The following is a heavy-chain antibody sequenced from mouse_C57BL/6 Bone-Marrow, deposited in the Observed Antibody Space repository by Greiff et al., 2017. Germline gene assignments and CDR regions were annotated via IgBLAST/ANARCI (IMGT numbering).Heavy chain of an antibody. CDR3: TTGHYGSSYAYWYFDV. CDR2: IDPENGDT. V-gene: IGHV14-4*01. J-gene: IGHJ1*03. Sequence: VQLQQSGAELVRPGASVKLSCTASGFNIKDDYMHWVKQRPEQGLEWIGWIDPENGDTEYASKFQGKATITADTSSTTAYLQLSSLTSEDTAVYYCTTGHYGSSYAYWYFDVWGTGTTVTVSS. D-gene: IGHD1-1*01. CDR1: GFNIKDDY.